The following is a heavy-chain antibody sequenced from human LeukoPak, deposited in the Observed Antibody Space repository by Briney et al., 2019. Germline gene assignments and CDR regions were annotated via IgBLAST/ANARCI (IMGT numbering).Heavy chain of an antibody. V-gene: IGHV3-23*01. Sequence: GGSLRLSCAASGFTFSSYAMSWVRQAPGKGLEWVSVISASGGSTYYADSVKGRFAISRDNAKNSLYLQMNSLRAEDTALYYCAREVSEGFDFWGQGTLVTVSS. CDR1: GFTFSSYA. J-gene: IGHJ4*02. D-gene: IGHD3-22*01. CDR3: AREVSEGFDF. CDR2: ISASGGST.